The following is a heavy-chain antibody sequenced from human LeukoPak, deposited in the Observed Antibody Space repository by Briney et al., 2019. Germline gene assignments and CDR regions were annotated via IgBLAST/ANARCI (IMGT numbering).Heavy chain of an antibody. CDR3: ARGYCSGGSCYWFDP. Sequence: ASVKVPCKASGYTFTGYYMHWVRQAPGQGLEWMGWINPNSGGTNYAQKFQGRVTMTRDTSISTAYMELSRLRSDDTAVYYCARGYCSGGSCYWFDPWGQGTLVTVSS. CDR2: INPNSGGT. D-gene: IGHD2-15*01. CDR1: GYTFTGYY. J-gene: IGHJ5*02. V-gene: IGHV1-2*02.